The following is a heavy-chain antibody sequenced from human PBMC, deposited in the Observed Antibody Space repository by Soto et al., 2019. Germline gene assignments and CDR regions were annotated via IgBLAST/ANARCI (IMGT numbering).Heavy chain of an antibody. J-gene: IGHJ2*01. Sequence: TLSLTCTVSGGSISSGSYYWSWIRQYPGKGLEWIGYIYYSGSTYYNPSLKSRVTISVDTSKNQFSLNLNSMTAADTAVYYCARDKMTTMSPHRFDLWGRGTLVTVSS. V-gene: IGHV4-31*03. D-gene: IGHD4-17*01. CDR2: IYYSGST. CDR1: GGSISSGSYY. CDR3: ARDKMTTMSPHRFDL.